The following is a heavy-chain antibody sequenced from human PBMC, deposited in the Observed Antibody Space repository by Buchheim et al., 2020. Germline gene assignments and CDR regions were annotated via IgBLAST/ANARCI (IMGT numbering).Heavy chain of an antibody. V-gene: IGHV3-30*18. CDR1: GFTFSSYG. J-gene: IGHJ4*02. D-gene: IGHD4-17*01. Sequence: QLVESGGGVVQPGRSLRLSCAASGFTFSSYGMHWVRQAPGKGLEWVAVISYDGSNKYYADSVKGRFTISRDNSKNTLYLQMNSLRAEDTAVYYCAKGAPYGDYGYDYWGQGTL. CDR2: ISYDGSNK. CDR3: AKGAPYGDYGYDY.